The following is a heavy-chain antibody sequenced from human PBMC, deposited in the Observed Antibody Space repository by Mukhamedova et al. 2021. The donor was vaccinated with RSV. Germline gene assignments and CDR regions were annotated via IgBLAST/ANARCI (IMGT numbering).Heavy chain of an antibody. CDR3: AKDMKPDGVYDLDY. D-gene: IGHD5/OR15-5a*01. CDR2: MEPGGATT. V-gene: IGHV3-23*03. Sequence: GKGLEWVSVMEPGGATTYYADSVRGRFTVSRDNSKNTLYLQMNSLRAEDTAVYYCAKDMKPDGVYDLDYWGQGTLVTVSS. J-gene: IGHJ4*02.